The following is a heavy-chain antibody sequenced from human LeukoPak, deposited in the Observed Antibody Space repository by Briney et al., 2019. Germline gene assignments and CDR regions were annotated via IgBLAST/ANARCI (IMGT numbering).Heavy chain of an antibody. Sequence: PSQTLSLTCTVSGGSISSGGYYWSWIRQHPGKGLEWIEYIYYSGSTYYNPSLKSRVTISVDTSKNQFSLKLSSVTAADTAVYYCARDSGLRYFDWFGFDPWGQGTLVTVSS. D-gene: IGHD3-9*01. V-gene: IGHV4-31*03. CDR2: IYYSGST. CDR1: GGSISSGGYY. J-gene: IGHJ5*02. CDR3: ARDSGLRYFDWFGFDP.